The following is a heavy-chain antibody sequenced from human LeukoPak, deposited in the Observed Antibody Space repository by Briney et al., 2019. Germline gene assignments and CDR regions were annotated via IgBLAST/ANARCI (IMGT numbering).Heavy chain of an antibody. CDR3: ALKGNWFDP. J-gene: IGHJ5*02. CDR2: INHSGST. CDR1: GRSLSGNY. Sequence: SETLSLTCAVYGRSLSGNYWSWIRQPPGKGLEWIGEINHSGSTNYNPSLKSRVTISVDTSKNQFSLKLSSVTAADTAVYYCALKGNWFDPWGQGTLVTVSS. V-gene: IGHV4-34*01.